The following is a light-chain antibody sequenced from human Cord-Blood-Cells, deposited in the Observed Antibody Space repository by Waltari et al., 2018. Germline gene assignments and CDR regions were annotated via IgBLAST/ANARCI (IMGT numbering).Light chain of an antibody. V-gene: IGLV2-8*01. CDR3: SSYAGSKV. CDR2: EVS. J-gene: IGLJ2*01. CDR1: SNDVGGYNY. Sequence: QSALTQPPSASGSPGQSVTISCTGTSNDVGGYNYVSWYQQHPGKAPKLMIYEVSKRPSGVPDRFSGSKSGNTASLTVSGLQAEDEADYYCSSYAGSKVFGGGTKLTVL.